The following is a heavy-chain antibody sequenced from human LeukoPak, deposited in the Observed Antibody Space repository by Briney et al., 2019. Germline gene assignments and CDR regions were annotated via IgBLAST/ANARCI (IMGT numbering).Heavy chain of an antibody. J-gene: IGHJ5*02. CDR1: GFTFSSYW. CDR3: ARSAYYDSRGYYYDH. CDR2: INTDGSTT. V-gene: IGHV3-74*01. D-gene: IGHD3-22*01. Sequence: GGSLGLSCAAAGFTFSSYWMHWVRQTPGKGLVWVSRINTDGSTTNYADSVKGRFTISRDNARKTLDLQMNSLKVEDTAVYFCARSAYYDSRGYYYDHWGQGTLVAVSS.